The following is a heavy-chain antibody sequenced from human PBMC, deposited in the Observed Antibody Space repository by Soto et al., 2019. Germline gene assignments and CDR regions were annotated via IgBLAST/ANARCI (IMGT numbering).Heavy chain of an antibody. D-gene: IGHD2-8*02. Sequence: GGSLRLSCAASGFTFSSYAMSWVRQAPGKGLEWVSAISGSGGSTYYADSVKGRFTISRDNSKNTLYLQMNSLRAEDTAVYYCAKDTGGDYYYYYGMDVWGQGTTVTVSS. CDR2: ISGSGGST. CDR3: AKDTGGDYYYYYGMDV. J-gene: IGHJ6*02. V-gene: IGHV3-23*01. CDR1: GFTFSSYA.